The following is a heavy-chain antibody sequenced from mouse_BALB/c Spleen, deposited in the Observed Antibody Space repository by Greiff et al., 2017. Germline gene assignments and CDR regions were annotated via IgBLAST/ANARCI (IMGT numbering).Heavy chain of an antibody. J-gene: IGHJ2*01. CDR3: ARRGVGLDY. Sequence: DVMLVESGGGLVKPGGSLKLSCAASGFTFSSYAMSWVRQTPEKRLEWVASICSGGSTYYPDSVKGRFTISRDNARNILYLQMSSLRSEDTAMYYCARRGVGLDYWGQGTTLTVSS. CDR1: GFTFSSYA. V-gene: IGHV5-6-5*01. CDR2: ICSGGST.